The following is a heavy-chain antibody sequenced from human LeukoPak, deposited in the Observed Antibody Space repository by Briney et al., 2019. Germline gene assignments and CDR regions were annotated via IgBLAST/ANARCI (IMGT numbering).Heavy chain of an antibody. J-gene: IGHJ4*02. D-gene: IGHD6-19*01. CDR2: VFNSGNT. CDR1: GGSIRSDDYY. V-gene: IGHV4-39*07. CDR3: ARGGYASGWYGDY. Sequence: SETLSLTCTVSGGSIRSDDYYWGWIRQSPEKGLEWIGHVFNSGNTHYNPSLKSRVGISVDTSKNQFSLKMSSVTAADTAVYYCARGGYASGWYGDYWGQGTLVTVSS.